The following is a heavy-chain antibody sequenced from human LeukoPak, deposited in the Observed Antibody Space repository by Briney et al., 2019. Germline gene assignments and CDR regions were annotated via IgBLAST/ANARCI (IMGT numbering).Heavy chain of an antibody. V-gene: IGHV3-20*04. CDR1: GFTFDDYG. CDR3: ARAVLLRWGYYYYMDV. Sequence: TGGSLRLSCAASGFTFDDYGMSWVRQAPGKGLEWVSGINWNGGSTGYAASVKGRFTISSDNAKNSLYLQINSLRAEDTALYYCARAVLLRWGYYYYMDVWGKGTTVAVSS. D-gene: IGHD3-16*01. CDR2: INWNGGST. J-gene: IGHJ6*03.